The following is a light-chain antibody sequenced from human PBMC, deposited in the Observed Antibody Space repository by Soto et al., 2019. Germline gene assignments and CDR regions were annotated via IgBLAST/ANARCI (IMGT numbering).Light chain of an antibody. J-gene: IGKJ3*01. CDR3: QQYGSSPPT. CDR1: QSVSSSY. CDR2: GAS. V-gene: IGKV3-20*01. Sequence: EIVLTQSPGTLSLSPGERATLSCRASQSVSSSYLAWYQQKPGQAPRLLIYGASSRATGIPDRFSGSGSGTDFTLTISRLEPEDCAVYYCQQYGSSPPTFGPGTKVDIK.